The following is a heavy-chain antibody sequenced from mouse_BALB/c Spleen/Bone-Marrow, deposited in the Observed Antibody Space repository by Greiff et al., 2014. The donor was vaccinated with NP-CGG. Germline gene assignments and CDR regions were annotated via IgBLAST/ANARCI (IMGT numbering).Heavy chain of an antibody. J-gene: IGHJ2*01. CDR3: ARYYYGSSYFDC. Sequence: VQLKESGAELVKPGASVKLSCTASGFNIKDTYMHWVKQRPEQGLGWIGRIDPANGNTKYDPKFQGKATITADTSSNTAYLQLSSLTSEDTAVYYCARYYYGSSYFDCWGQGTTLTVSS. CDR2: IDPANGNT. D-gene: IGHD1-1*01. V-gene: IGHV14-3*02. CDR1: GFNIKDTY.